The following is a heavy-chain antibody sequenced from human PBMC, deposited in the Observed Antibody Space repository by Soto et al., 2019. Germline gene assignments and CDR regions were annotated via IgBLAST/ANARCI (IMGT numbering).Heavy chain of an antibody. CDR3: ARDERGVLGSDPDY. CDR2: ISASGRST. CDR1: GFTFSIYD. D-gene: IGHD2-8*02. Sequence: GGSLRLSCAASGFTFSIYDMSWVRQAPGKGLEWVSAISASGRSTYYADSVKGRFTMSRDNSKNIMYLQMSSLRAEDTAVYYCARDERGVLGSDPDYWGQGTLVTVSS. J-gene: IGHJ4*02. V-gene: IGHV3-23*01.